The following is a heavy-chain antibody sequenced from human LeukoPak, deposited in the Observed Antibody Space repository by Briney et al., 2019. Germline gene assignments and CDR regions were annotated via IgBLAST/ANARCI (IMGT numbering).Heavy chain of an antibody. J-gene: IGHJ4*02. CDR2: INPNSGGT. Sequence: ASVKVSCKASGYTFTGYYMHWVRQAPGQGLEWMGWINPNSGGTNYAQKFQGRVTMTRDTSISTAYMELSRLRSDDTAVYYCARELPNYDYVWGSYRYSYYFDYWGQGTLVTVSS. CDR1: GYTFTGYY. CDR3: ARELPNYDYVWGSYRYSYYFDY. D-gene: IGHD3-16*02. V-gene: IGHV1-2*02.